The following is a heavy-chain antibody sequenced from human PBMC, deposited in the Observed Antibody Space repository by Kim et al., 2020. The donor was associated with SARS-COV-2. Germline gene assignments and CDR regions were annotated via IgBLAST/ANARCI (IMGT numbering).Heavy chain of an antibody. V-gene: IGHV4-31*02. CDR3: ARESYGDFDY. D-gene: IGHD4-17*01. J-gene: IGHJ4*02. CDR2: GST. Sequence: GSTYYNPSHKRRVTISVDTSKNQFSLKLGSVTAADTAVYYCARESYGDFDYWGQGTLVTVSS.